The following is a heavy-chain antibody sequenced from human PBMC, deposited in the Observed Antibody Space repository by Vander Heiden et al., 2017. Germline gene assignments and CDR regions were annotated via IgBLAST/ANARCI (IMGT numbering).Heavy chain of an antibody. J-gene: IGHJ3*02. V-gene: IGHV1-2*04. D-gene: IGHD1-26*01. CDR2: INPNSGGT. CDR1: GYTFTVYY. Sequence: QVQLVQSLAEVKKPGASVKVSCKASGYTFTVYYLHWVRQAPGQGLEWMGWINPNSGGTNYAQKFQGWVTMTRDTSISTAYMELSRLRSDDTAVYYCARGVWELSGAFDIWGQGTMVTVSS. CDR3: ARGVWELSGAFDI.